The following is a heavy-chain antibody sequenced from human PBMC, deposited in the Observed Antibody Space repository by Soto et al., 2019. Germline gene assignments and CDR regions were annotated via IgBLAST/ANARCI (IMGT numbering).Heavy chain of an antibody. CDR3: ARGEDIVVVPAATRYYYGMDV. D-gene: IGHD2-2*01. V-gene: IGHV1-69*01. Sequence: QVQLVQSGAEVKKPGSSVKVSCKASGGTFSSYAISWVRQAPGQGLEWMGGIIPIFGTANYAQKFQGRDTITADESTSTAYMELSSLRSEDTAVYYCARGEDIVVVPAATRYYYGMDVWGQGTTVTVSS. CDR2: IIPIFGTA. J-gene: IGHJ6*02. CDR1: GGTFSSYA.